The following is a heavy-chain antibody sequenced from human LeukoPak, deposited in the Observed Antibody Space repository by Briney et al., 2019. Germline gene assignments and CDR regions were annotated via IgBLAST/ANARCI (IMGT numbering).Heavy chain of an antibody. D-gene: IGHD3-16*01. Sequence: SETLSLTCTVSGGSISSGGYYWSWIRQHPGKGLEWIGYIYYSGSTYYNPSLKSRVTISVDRSKNQFSLKLSSVTAADTAVYYCARGRGDRYYHYMDVWGKGTTATVSS. J-gene: IGHJ6*03. CDR3: ARGRGDRYYHYMDV. CDR1: GGSISSGGYY. V-gene: IGHV4-31*03. CDR2: IYYSGST.